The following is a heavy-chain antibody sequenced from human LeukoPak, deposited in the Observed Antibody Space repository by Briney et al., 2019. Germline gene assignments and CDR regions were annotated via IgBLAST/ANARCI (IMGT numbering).Heavy chain of an antibody. CDR1: GGSISSSSYY. CDR3: ARDRRGVTPFDY. V-gene: IGHV4-39*07. J-gene: IGHJ4*02. D-gene: IGHD3-3*01. CDR2: IYYSGST. Sequence: SETLSLTCTVSGGSISSSSYYWGWIRQPPGKGLEWIGTIYYSGSTYYNPSLKSRVTISVDTSKNHFSLKLTSVTAADTAMYYCARDRRGVTPFDYWGQGTLVTVSS.